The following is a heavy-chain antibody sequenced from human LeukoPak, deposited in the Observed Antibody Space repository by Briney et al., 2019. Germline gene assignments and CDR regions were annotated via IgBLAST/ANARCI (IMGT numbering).Heavy chain of an antibody. D-gene: IGHD2-2*03. V-gene: IGHV3-21*01. J-gene: IGHJ4*02. CDR2: TSSSSSYI. Sequence: GGSLRLSCAASGFTFSSYSMNWVRQAPGKGLEWVSSTSSSSSYIYYADSVKGRFTISRDNAKNSLYLQMNSLRAEDTAVYYCARVGYCSSTSCSPTDYWGQGTLVTVSS. CDR3: ARVGYCSSTSCSPTDY. CDR1: GFTFSSYS.